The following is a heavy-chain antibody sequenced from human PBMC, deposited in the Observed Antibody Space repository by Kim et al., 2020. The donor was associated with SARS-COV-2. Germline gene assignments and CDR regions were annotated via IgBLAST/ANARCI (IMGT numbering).Heavy chain of an antibody. J-gene: IGHJ4*02. CDR3: ARDGRGSRGGTSVVAFDY. V-gene: IGHV1-46*01. CDR2: IKPSGGST. Sequence: ASVKVSCKASGYTFTSYYMHWVRQAPGQGLEWMGIIKPSGGSTSYAQKFQGRVTMTRDTSTSTVYMELSSLRSEDTAVYYCARDGRGSRGGTSVVAFDYWGQGTLVTVSS. CDR1: GYTFTSYY. D-gene: IGHD4-17*01.